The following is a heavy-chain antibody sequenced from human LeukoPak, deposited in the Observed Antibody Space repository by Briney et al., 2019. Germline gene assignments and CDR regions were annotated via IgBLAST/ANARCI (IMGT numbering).Heavy chain of an antibody. CDR3: AASRRAYETTVTTWSSIYFDH. CDR1: GGSFSGYY. V-gene: IGHV4-34*01. Sequence: SETLSLTCAVYGGSFSGYYWSWIRQPPGKGLEWIGEINHSGATNYNPSLKSRVTISVDTSKNQFSLKLSSVTAADTAVYHCAASRRAYETTVTTWSSIYFDHWGEGTLVTVSS. D-gene: IGHD4-17*01. CDR2: INHSGAT. J-gene: IGHJ4*02.